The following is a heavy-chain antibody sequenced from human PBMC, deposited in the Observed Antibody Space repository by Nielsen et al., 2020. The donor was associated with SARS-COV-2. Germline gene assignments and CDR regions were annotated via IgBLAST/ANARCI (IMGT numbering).Heavy chain of an antibody. Sequence: ASVKVSCKASGYTFTGYYMHWVRQAPGQGLEWMGWISAYNGNTNYAQKFQGRVTMTRNTSISTAYMELSSLRSEDTAVYYCARSPRKSGYGMDVWGQGTTVTVSS. CDR3: ARSPRKSGYGMDV. V-gene: IGHV1-2*02. CDR2: ISAYNGNT. J-gene: IGHJ6*02. CDR1: GYTFTGYY. D-gene: IGHD1-14*01.